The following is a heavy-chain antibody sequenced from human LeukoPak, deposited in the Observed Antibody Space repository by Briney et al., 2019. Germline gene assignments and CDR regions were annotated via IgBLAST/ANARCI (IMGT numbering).Heavy chain of an antibody. CDR3: ARDERSRDNWFDP. CDR2: IYYSGST. Sequence: SETLSLTCTVSGGSISSSSYYWSWIRQPPGKGLEWIGYIYYSGSTNYNPSLKSRVTISVDTSKNQFSLKLSSATAADTAVYYCARDERSRDNWFDPWGQGTLVTVSS. J-gene: IGHJ5*02. V-gene: IGHV4-61*01. D-gene: IGHD6-13*01. CDR1: GGSISSSSYY.